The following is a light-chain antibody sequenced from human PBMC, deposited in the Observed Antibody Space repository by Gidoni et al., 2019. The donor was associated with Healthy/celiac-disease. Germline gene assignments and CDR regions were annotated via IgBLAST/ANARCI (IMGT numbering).Light chain of an antibody. CDR1: QSVSSSY. CDR3: QQYGSSSWT. Sequence: PGTLSLSPGERATLSCRASQSVSSSYLAWYQQKPGQAPRLLIYGASSRATGIPDRFSGSGSGTDFTLTISRLEPEDFAVYYCQQYGSSSWTFGQGTKVEIK. J-gene: IGKJ1*01. V-gene: IGKV3-20*01. CDR2: GAS.